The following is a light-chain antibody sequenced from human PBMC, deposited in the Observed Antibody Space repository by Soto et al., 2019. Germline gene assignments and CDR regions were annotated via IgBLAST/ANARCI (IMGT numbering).Light chain of an antibody. V-gene: IGKV3D-15*01. Sequence: EIVMTQSPATLSVSPGERATLSCRASQSVNIYLAWYQQKPGQAPRLLIFGASSRATGIPARFSGSGSGTEFTLTISRLEPEDFAVYYCQQFGSSPWTFGQGTKVEIK. J-gene: IGKJ1*01. CDR2: GAS. CDR1: QSVNIY. CDR3: QQFGSSPWT.